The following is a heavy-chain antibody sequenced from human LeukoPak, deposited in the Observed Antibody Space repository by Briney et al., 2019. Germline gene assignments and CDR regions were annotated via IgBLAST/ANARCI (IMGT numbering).Heavy chain of an antibody. V-gene: IGHV3-21*01. J-gene: IGHJ4*02. CDR2: ISSTIRYK. CDR3: ARVRYTNSVDDMDY. D-gene: IGHD2-2*02. CDR1: GYTFNSYS. Sequence: GGSLRLSCAASGYTFNSYSMNGVRHAPGKGREWVSPISSTIRYKYYADSVKRLFTISRDNPKNSLYLQMNSLRAEDTAVYYCARVRYTNSVDDMDYWGQGTLVTVAS.